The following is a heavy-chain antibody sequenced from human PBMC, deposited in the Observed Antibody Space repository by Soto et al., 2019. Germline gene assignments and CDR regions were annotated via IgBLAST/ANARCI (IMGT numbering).Heavy chain of an antibody. CDR1: GGSFSGYY. V-gene: IGHV4-34*01. CDR3: ARMGDFWSGPGELDP. D-gene: IGHD3-3*01. J-gene: IGHJ5*02. CDR2: INHSGST. Sequence: SETLSLTCAVYGGSFSGYYWSWIRQPPGKGLEWIGEINHSGSTYYNPSLKSRVTISVDTSKNQFSLKLTSVTAADTAVYYCARMGDFWSGPGELDPWGQGTLVTVSS.